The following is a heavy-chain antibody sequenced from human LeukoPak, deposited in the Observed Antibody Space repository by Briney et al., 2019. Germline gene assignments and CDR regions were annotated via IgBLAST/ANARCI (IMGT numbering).Heavy chain of an antibody. J-gene: IGHJ5*02. D-gene: IGHD2-15*01. V-gene: IGHV3-21*04. Sequence: GGSLRLSCAASGFTFKIYSMNWVRQAPGKGLEWVSSISSSSNYRYFADSVNGRFTISRDNAKNSLYLQMNSLRAEDTAVYYCARKACSGGSCYSFNWFDPWGQGTLVTVSS. CDR1: GFTFKIYS. CDR3: ARKACSGGSCYSFNWFDP. CDR2: ISSSSNYR.